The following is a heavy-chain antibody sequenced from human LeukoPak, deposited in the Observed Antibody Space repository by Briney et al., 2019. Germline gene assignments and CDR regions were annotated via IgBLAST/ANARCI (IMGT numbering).Heavy chain of an antibody. J-gene: IGHJ6*02. CDR1: GYTFTGYY. D-gene: IGHD2-2*01. CDR2: MNPNSGNT. Sequence: GASVKVSCKASGYTFTGYYMHWVRQATGQGLEWMGWMNPNSGNTGYAQKFQGRVTMTRNTSISTAYMELSSLRSEDTAVYYCARKGIVVVPAAFLIDYYYYGMDVWGQGTTVTVSS. CDR3: ARKGIVVVPAAFLIDYYYYGMDV. V-gene: IGHV1-8*02.